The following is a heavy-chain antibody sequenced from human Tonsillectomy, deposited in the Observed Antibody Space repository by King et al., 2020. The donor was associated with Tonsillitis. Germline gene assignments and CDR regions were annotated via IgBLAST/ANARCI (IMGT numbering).Heavy chain of an antibody. Sequence: VQLVESGGGLVQPGGSLRLSCAASGFSFSNYAMNWVRQAPGKGLEWLSGISASGGSTYYADSVKGRFTISRDNSKNTLYLQMNSLRAEDTAVYYCAKAAYTYYYYYMDVWVTGTTVTVSS. CDR2: ISASGGST. D-gene: IGHD4-11*01. CDR1: GFSFSNYA. V-gene: IGHV3-23*04. J-gene: IGHJ6*03. CDR3: AKAAYTYYYYYMDV.